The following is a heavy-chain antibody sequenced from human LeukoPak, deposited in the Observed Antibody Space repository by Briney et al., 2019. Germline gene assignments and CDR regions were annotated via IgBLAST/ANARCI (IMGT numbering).Heavy chain of an antibody. CDR3: AKRGHCSGGSCFYYFDY. V-gene: IGHV3-48*03. CDR1: GFTFSSYE. Sequence: GGSLRLSCAASGFTFSSYEMNWVRQAPGKGLEWVSYISSSGSTIYYADSVKGRFTISRDSSKSTLHLQMNSLRAEDTAIYYCAKRGHCSGGSCFYYFDYWGQGTLVTVSS. J-gene: IGHJ4*02. CDR2: ISSSGSTI. D-gene: IGHD2-15*01.